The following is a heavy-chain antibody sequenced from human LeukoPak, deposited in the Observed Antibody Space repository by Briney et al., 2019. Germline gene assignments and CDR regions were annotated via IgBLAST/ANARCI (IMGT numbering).Heavy chain of an antibody. CDR2: IWYDGSNK. CDR1: GFTFSSYG. J-gene: IGHJ5*02. CDR3: ARDGEQYYDFWSGSDGNWFDP. D-gene: IGHD3-3*01. V-gene: IGHV3-33*01. Sequence: GGSLRLSCAASGFTFSSYGMHWVRQAPGEGLEWVAVIWYDGSNKYYADSVKGRFTISRDNSKNTLYLQMNSLRAEDTAVYYCARDGEQYYDFWSGSDGNWFDPWGQGTLVTVSS.